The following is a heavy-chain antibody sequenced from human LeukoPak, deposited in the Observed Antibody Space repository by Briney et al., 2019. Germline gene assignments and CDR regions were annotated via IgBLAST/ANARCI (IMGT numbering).Heavy chain of an antibody. CDR2: ISSSGTTI. V-gene: IGHV3-11*04. Sequence: GGSLRLSCAASGFTFSDYYMSWIRQAPGKGLEWVSYISSSGTTIYYADSVKGRFAISRDNAKNSLYLQMNSLRAEDTAVYYCAKDRGDYTNWFDPWGQGTLVTVSS. J-gene: IGHJ5*02. CDR3: AKDRGDYTNWFDP. D-gene: IGHD4-17*01. CDR1: GFTFSDYY.